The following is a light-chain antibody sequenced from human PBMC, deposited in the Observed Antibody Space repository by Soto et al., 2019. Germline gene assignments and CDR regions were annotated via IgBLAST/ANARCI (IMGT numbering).Light chain of an antibody. V-gene: IGKV1-12*01. CDR2: AAN. CDR1: QTISTW. J-gene: IGKJ4*01. CDR3: HQASSSPPFT. Sequence: DITMTQSPSSVSTSVGDTVTITCRASQTISTWLAWYQQKPGKAPNVLIYAANILQSGVPPRFRGSRFGTAFTLTTNSLQAEDFAAYFCHQASSSPPFTFGQGTRVEVK.